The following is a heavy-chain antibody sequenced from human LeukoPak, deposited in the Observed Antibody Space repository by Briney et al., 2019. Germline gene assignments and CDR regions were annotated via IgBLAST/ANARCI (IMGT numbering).Heavy chain of an antibody. CDR3: ARLSAAGFDY. CDR1: GFTFSTYS. Sequence: GGSLRLSCAASGFTFSTYSMNWVRQAPGKGLEWVSSISSTRIYIYYADSVRGRFTISRDNAKNSLYLQMSSLRAEDTAVYYCARLSAAGFDYWGQGTLVTVSS. V-gene: IGHV3-21*01. D-gene: IGHD6-13*01. J-gene: IGHJ4*02. CDR2: ISSTRIYI.